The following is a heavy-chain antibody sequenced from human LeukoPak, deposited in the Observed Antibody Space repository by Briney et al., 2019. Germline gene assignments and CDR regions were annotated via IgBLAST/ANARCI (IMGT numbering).Heavy chain of an antibody. Sequence: GGSLRLSCAASGFTFGSYAMSWVRQAPGKGLEWVSTISGSGGSPYYADSVKGRSTISRDNSKNTLYLQMNSLRAEDTAVFYCAKAQHSSIWGYFDYWGQGTLVTVSS. CDR3: AKAQHSSIWGYFDY. D-gene: IGHD6-13*01. J-gene: IGHJ4*02. CDR1: GFTFGSYA. CDR2: ISGSGGSP. V-gene: IGHV3-23*01.